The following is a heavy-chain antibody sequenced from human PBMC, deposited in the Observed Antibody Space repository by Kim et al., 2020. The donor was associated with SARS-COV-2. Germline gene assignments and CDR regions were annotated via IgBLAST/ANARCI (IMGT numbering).Heavy chain of an antibody. CDR2: INHSGST. V-gene: IGHV4-34*01. D-gene: IGHD3-9*01. J-gene: IGHJ4*02. CDR1: GGSFSGYY. Sequence: SETLSLTCAVYGGSFSGYYWSWIRQPPGKGLEWIGEINHSGSTNYNPSLKSRVTISVDTSKNQFSLKLSSVTAADTAVYYCARFRYDILTGWPLAHYFDYWGQGTLVTVSS. CDR3: ARFRYDILTGWPLAHYFDY.